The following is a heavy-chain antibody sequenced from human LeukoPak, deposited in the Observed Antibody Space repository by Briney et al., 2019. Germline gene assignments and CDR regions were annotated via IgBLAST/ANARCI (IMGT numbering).Heavy chain of an antibody. CDR3: ARNMLIRYYDDIVDY. Sequence: SETLSLTCTVSGGSISSSSYYWGWIRQPPGKGLEWLGTIYYSGSTYYNPSLKSRVTISVDTSKNQFSLKLSSVTAADKAVYYCARNMLIRYYDDIVDYWGQGTLVTVSS. D-gene: IGHD3-9*01. J-gene: IGHJ4*02. CDR1: GGSISSSSYY. V-gene: IGHV4-39*01. CDR2: IYYSGST.